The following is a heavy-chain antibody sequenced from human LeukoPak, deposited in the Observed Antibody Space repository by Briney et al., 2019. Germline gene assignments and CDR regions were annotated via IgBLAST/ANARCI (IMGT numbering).Heavy chain of an antibody. J-gene: IGHJ4*02. Sequence: PGGSLRLSCAASGFTVSSNYMSWVRQAPGKGLEWVSVIYSGGSTYYADSVKGRFTISRDNSKNTLYLQMNSLRAEDTAVYYCVPLGPTLYSSGYPGLDSWGQGTLVTVSS. CDR1: GFTVSSNY. D-gene: IGHD3-22*01. CDR3: VPLGPTLYSSGYPGLDS. V-gene: IGHV3-66*01. CDR2: IYSGGST.